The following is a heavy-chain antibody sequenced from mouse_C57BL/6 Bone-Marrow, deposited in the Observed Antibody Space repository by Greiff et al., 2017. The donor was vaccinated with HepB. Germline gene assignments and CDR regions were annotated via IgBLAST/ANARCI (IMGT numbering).Heavy chain of an antibody. V-gene: IGHV5-12*01. CDR1: GFTFSDYY. CDR2: ISNGGGST. J-gene: IGHJ4*01. Sequence: EVKLQESGGGLVQPGGSLKLSCAASGFTFSDYYMYWVRQTPEKRLEWVAYISNGGGSTYYPDTVKGRFTISRDNAKNTLYLQMSRLKSEDTAMYYCARLGAMDYWGQGTSVTVSS. CDR3: ARLGAMDY.